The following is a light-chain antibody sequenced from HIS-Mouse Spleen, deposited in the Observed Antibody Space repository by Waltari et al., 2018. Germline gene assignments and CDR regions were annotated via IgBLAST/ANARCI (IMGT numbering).Light chain of an antibody. Sequence: SYELTQPPSVSVSPGQTARITCPGDPLPTHYAYWYQQKPGQAPVLVIYKDSERPSGIPERFSGSSSGTTVTLTISGVQAEDEADYYCQSADSSGTYRVFGGGTKLTVL. CDR1: PLPTHY. V-gene: IGLV3-25*03. CDR2: KDS. CDR3: QSADSSGTYRV. J-gene: IGLJ3*02.